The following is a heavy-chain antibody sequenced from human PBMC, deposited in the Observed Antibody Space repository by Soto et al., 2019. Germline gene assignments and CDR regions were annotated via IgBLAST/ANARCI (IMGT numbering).Heavy chain of an antibody. CDR3: AKLSCTSSTCYFQGWFDT. CDR1: GDSISGGASF. CDR2: VYYSGSS. V-gene: IGHV4-31*03. Sequence: PSETLSLTCTVSGDSISGGASFWSWIRQPPGKGLEWIANVYYSGSSYYNTSLKSRLTISVDTTKNQFSLQLKSMTAADTAVYYCAKLSCTSSTCYFQGWFDTWGQGTMVTVS. D-gene: IGHD2-2*01. J-gene: IGHJ5*02.